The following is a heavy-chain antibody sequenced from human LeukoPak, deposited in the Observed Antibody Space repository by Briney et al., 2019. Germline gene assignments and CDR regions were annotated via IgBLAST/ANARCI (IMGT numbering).Heavy chain of an antibody. CDR3: ARDRSHGYGDHGAFDI. CDR1: GDTFSSYA. V-gene: IGHV1-69*05. J-gene: IGHJ3*02. D-gene: IGHD4-17*01. Sequence: SVKVSCKASGDTFSSYAISWVRQAPGQGLEWMGGIIPIFGTANYAQKFRGRVTITTDESTSTAYMELSSLRSEDTAVYYCARDRSHGYGDHGAFDIWGQGTMVTVSS. CDR2: IIPIFGTA.